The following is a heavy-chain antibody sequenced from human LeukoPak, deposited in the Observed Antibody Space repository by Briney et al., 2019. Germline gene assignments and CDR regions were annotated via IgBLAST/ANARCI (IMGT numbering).Heavy chain of an antibody. D-gene: IGHD2-2*01. J-gene: IGHJ3*01. CDR1: GGSISSSSYY. Sequence: AETLSLTCTVSGGSISSSSYYWGWIRQPPGKGLEWIGSIYYRGSTYYHPSLRSRVTISVDTSKNQFSLKLSSVTAADTAVYYCARPRICSSTSCYAGGAFDVWGQGTMVSVSS. CDR3: ARPRICSSTSCYAGGAFDV. V-gene: IGHV4-39*01. CDR2: IYYRGST.